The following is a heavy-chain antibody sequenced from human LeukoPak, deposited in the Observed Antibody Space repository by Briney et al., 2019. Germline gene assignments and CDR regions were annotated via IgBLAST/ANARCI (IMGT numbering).Heavy chain of an antibody. J-gene: IGHJ4*02. CDR3: ARDRSGYDY. D-gene: IGHD5-12*01. V-gene: IGHV1-46*01. Sequence: ASVKVSCKASGYSFITYYMHWVRQAPGRGLEWMGTINPSGGRTTYAQNFQGRITVTRDTSTSTVYMELSSLRFEDTAVYYCARDRSGYDYWGQGTLVTVSS. CDR2: INPSGGRT. CDR1: GYSFITYY.